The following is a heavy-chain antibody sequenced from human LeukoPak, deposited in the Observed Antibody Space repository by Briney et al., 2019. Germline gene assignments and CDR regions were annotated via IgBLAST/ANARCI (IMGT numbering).Heavy chain of an antibody. J-gene: IGHJ3*02. CDR1: GFTFSSYS. V-gene: IGHV3-21*01. CDR2: ISSSSSYI. CDR3: ARGRGSGPDDAFDI. Sequence: GGSLRLSCAASGFTFSSYSMNWVRQAPGKGLEWVSSISSSSSYIYYADSVKGRFTISRDNAKNSLYLQMNSLRAEDTAVYYCARGRGSGPDDAFDIWGQGTMVTVSS. D-gene: IGHD1-14*01.